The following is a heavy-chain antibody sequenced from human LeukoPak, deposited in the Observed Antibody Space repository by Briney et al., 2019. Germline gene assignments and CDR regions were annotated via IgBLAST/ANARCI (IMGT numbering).Heavy chain of an antibody. J-gene: IGHJ3*02. CDR2: IKQDGSEK. CDR1: GFTFSSYW. Sequence: GGSLRLSCAASGFTFSSYWMSWVRQTPGKGLEWVANIKQDGSEKDYVDSVKSRFTISRDNANNSLYLQMNSLRVEDTAVYYCGRHGGAFEMWGQGTMVTVSS. V-gene: IGHV3-7*01. CDR3: GRHGGAFEM.